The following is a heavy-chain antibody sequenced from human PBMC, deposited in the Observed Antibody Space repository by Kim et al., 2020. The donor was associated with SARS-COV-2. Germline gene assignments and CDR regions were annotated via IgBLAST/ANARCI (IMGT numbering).Heavy chain of an antibody. D-gene: IGHD3-16*01. CDR2: IKPDGSER. J-gene: IGHJ4*02. CDR1: GFTFSNYW. CDR3: AGAGLTAVFGY. V-gene: IGHV3-7*01. Sequence: GGSLRLSCAVSGFTFSNYWMSWVRQAPGKGLEWVANIKPDGSERYYVDSVKGRFTISRDNAKNSVYLQMNSLRAEDTAVYYCAGAGLTAVFGYWGQGT.